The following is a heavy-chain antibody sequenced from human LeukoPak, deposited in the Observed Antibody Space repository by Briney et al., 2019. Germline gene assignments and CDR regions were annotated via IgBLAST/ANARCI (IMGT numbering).Heavy chain of an antibody. D-gene: IGHD4-17*01. CDR1: GFTFSSYW. CDR3: ARDLVIKGFRDYGYAFDI. J-gene: IGHJ3*02. Sequence: GGSLRLSCAASGFTFSSYWMHWVRQAPGKGLVWVSRINSDGSSTSYADSVRGRFSISRDNAKNTLYLQMNSLRAEDTAVYYCARDLVIKGFRDYGYAFDIWGQGTMVTVSS. V-gene: IGHV3-74*01. CDR2: INSDGSST.